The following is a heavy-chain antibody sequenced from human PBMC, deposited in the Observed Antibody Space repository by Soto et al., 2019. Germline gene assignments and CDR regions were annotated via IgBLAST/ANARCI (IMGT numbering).Heavy chain of an antibody. Sequence: GESLKISCKGSGYIFTDHCIVWVRQMAGKGLEWVGIICPGYSNIIYSPSVQGQVTISADMSISTAYLQWSSLKASDTAIYYCARRHYCRGDCTINPDYYYGVDVWGPGTTVTVSS. J-gene: IGHJ6*02. V-gene: IGHV5-51*01. CDR1: GYIFTDHC. CDR3: ARRHYCRGDCTINPDYYYGVDV. D-gene: IGHD2-21*02. CDR2: ICPGYSNI.